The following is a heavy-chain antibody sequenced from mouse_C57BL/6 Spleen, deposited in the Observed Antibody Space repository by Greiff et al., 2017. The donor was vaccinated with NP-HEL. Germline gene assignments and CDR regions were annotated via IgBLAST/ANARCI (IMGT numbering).Heavy chain of an antibody. D-gene: IGHD3-3*01. CDR2: ISDGGSYT. CDR1: GFTFSSYA. Sequence: EVKLVESGGGLVKPGGSLKLSCAASGFTFSSYAMSWVRQTPEKRLEWVATISDGGSYTYYPDNVKGRFTISRDNAKNNLYLQMSHLKSEDTAMYYCAKGDHYAMDYWGQGTSVTVSS. V-gene: IGHV5-4*03. CDR3: AKGDHYAMDY. J-gene: IGHJ4*01.